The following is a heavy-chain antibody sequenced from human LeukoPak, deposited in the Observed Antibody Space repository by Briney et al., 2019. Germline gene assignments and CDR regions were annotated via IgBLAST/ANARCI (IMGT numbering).Heavy chain of an antibody. J-gene: IGHJ4*02. CDR3: ARDRLDF. CDR2: IKQEGSEK. Sequence: PGGSLGLSCAASGFTFSDYWMSWVRQAPGKGLEWVANIKQEGSEKYYVDSVKGRFTISRDNAKNSLYLQMNSLRAEDTAVYYCARDRLDFWGQGTLVTVSS. V-gene: IGHV3-7*01. CDR1: GFTFSDYW.